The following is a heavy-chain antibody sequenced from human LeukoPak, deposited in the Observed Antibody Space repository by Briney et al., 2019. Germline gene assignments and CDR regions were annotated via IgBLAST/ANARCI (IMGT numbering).Heavy chain of an antibody. CDR3: ARWGITMVRGVIAGGFDY. Sequence: GGSLRLSCAASGFTFSSYSMNWVRQAPGKGLEWVSYINSRSSTIYYADSVKGRFTISRDNAKNSLYLQMNSLRAEDTAVYYCARWGITMVRGVIAGGFDYWGQGTLVTVSS. D-gene: IGHD3-10*01. V-gene: IGHV3-48*04. J-gene: IGHJ4*02. CDR2: INSRSSTI. CDR1: GFTFSSYS.